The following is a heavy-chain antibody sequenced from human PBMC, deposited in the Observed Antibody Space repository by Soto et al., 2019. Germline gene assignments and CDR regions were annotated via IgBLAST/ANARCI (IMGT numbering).Heavy chain of an antibody. J-gene: IGHJ6*02. CDR1: GFTFSSYS. CDR3: ARDGAPMVRGVIIKNYGMDV. V-gene: IGHV3-21*01. D-gene: IGHD3-10*01. CDR2: ISSSSSYI. Sequence: PGGSLRLSCAASGFTFSSYSMNWVRQAPGKGLEWVSSISSSSSYIYYADSVKGRFTISRDNAKNSLYLQMNSLRAEDTAVYYCARDGAPMVRGVIIKNYGMDVWGQGTTVTVSS.